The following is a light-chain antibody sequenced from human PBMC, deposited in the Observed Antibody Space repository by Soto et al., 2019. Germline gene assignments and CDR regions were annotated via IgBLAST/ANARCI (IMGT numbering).Light chain of an antibody. Sequence: EIVLTQSPATLSLSPGERATLSCRASQSVGSYLAWYQQKPGQAPRLLIYDASTRATGIPARFSGSGSGTDFTLTNSSLEPEYFAVYYCQRRSNWTFGQGTKVEIK. V-gene: IGKV3-11*01. CDR1: QSVGSY. J-gene: IGKJ1*01. CDR3: QRRSNWT. CDR2: DAS.